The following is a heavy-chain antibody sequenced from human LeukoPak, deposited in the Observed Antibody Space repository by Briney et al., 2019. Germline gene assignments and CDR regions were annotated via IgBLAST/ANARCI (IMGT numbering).Heavy chain of an antibody. CDR2: SYYRGGT. V-gene: IGHV4-59*11. CDR3: ARGIYNYGLGYYTDV. Sequence: KTSETMSLTCTVSGGSISPHYWNWVRQPPGKGLEWIGYSYYRGGTTYSPSLKSRVTISVDTSRNQLFLNLTSVTAADTAVYYCARGIYNYGLGYYTDVWGKGTTVTVSS. D-gene: IGHD3-16*01. J-gene: IGHJ6*03. CDR1: GGSISPHY.